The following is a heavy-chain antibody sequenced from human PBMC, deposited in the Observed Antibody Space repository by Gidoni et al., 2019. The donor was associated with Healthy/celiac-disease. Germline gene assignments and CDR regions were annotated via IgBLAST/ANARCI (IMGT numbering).Heavy chain of an antibody. V-gene: IGHV4-39*01. J-gene: IGHJ3*02. CDR3: AVGATRGAFDI. Sequence: QLQLQESGPGLVKPSETLSLTCTVSGGSISSSSYYWGWIRQPPGKGLEWIGSIYYSGSTYYNPSLKSRVTISVDTSKNQFSLKLSSVTAADTAVYYCAVGATRGAFDIWGQGTMVTVSS. CDR2: IYYSGST. D-gene: IGHD1-26*01. CDR1: GGSISSSSYY.